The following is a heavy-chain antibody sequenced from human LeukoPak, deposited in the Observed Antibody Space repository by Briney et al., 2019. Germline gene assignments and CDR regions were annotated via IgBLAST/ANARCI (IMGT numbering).Heavy chain of an antibody. V-gene: IGHV1-8*01. J-gene: IGHJ5*02. CDR3: ARGVTVKTPNWFDP. D-gene: IGHD4-11*01. Sequence: ASVKVSCKASGYTFISYDINWVRQATGQGLEWMGWMNPNSGNTGYAQKFQGRVTMTRNTSISTAYMELSSLRSEDTAVYYCARGVTVKTPNWFDPWGQGTLVTVSS. CDR2: MNPNSGNT. CDR1: GYTFISYD.